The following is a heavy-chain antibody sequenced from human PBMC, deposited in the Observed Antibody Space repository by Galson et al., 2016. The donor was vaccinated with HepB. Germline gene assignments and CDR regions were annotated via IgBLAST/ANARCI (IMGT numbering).Heavy chain of an antibody. Sequence: SLRLSCAASGFTFSTYWMHWVRQAPGKGLVWVSRINSDGRSTSYADSGKGRFTISRDNAKNTLYLQMNSLRAEDTAVYYCARLGGNYRTTSHFGYWGQGTLVTVSS. D-gene: IGHD1-26*01. V-gene: IGHV3-74*01. CDR1: GFTFSTYW. J-gene: IGHJ4*02. CDR2: INSDGRST. CDR3: ARLGGNYRTTSHFGY.